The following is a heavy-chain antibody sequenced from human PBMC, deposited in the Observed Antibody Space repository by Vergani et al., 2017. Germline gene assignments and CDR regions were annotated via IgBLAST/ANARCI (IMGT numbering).Heavy chain of an antibody. Sequence: QLQLQESGPGLVKPSETLSLTCTVSGGSISSSSYYWGWIRQPPGKGLEWIGSIYYSGSTYYNPSLKSRVTISVDTSKNQFSLKLSSVTAADTAVHYCARQGITMVRGVIRHFDYWGQGTLVTVSS. D-gene: IGHD3-10*01. V-gene: IGHV4-39*01. CDR2: IYYSGST. CDR1: GGSISSSSYY. CDR3: ARQGITMVRGVIRHFDY. J-gene: IGHJ4*02.